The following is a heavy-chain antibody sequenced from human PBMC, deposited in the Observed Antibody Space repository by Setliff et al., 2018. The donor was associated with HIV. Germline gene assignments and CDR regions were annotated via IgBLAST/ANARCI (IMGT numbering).Heavy chain of an antibody. Sequence: SETLSLTCTVSGGSISSSSYYWGWIRQPPGKGLEWIGSIYYSGSTYYNPSLKSRVTISVDTSKNQFSLKLRSVTAADTAVYYCARRYHDASGFYNSWGQGVLVTVSS. CDR2: IYYSGST. V-gene: IGHV4-39*01. CDR1: GGSISSSSYY. J-gene: IGHJ4*02. D-gene: IGHD1-1*01. CDR3: ARRYHDASGFYNS.